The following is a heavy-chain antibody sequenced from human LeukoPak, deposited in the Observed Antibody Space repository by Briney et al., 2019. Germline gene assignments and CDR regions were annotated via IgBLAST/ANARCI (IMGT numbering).Heavy chain of an antibody. D-gene: IGHD4-11*01. J-gene: IGHJ4*02. CDR2: INTNSGGT. CDR1: GYTFTAHY. V-gene: IGHV1-2*02. CDR3: ARDVRVTYYFYY. Sequence: ASVKVSCKASGYTFTAHYLHWVRQAPGQGLEWVGWINTNSGGTKYAHKFQGRVAMTRDTSISTAYMELSRLRSDDTDDTAVYYCARDVRVTYYFYYSGQGTLVTASS.